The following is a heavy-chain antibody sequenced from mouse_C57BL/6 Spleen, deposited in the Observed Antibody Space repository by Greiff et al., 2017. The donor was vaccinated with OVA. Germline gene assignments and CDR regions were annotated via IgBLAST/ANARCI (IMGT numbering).Heavy chain of an antibody. CDR3: ARRNDYDEGYYAMDY. CDR1: GFTFSDYG. Sequence: DVHLVESGGGLVKPGGSLKLSCAASGFTFSDYGMHWVRQAPEKGLEWVAYISSGSSTIYYADTVKGRFTISRDNAKNTLFLQMTSLRSEDTAMYYSARRNDYDEGYYAMDYWGQGTSVTVSS. D-gene: IGHD2-4*01. CDR2: ISSGSSTI. J-gene: IGHJ4*01. V-gene: IGHV5-17*01.